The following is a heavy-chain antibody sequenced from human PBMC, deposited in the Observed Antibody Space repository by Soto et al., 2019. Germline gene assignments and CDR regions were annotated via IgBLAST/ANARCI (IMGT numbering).Heavy chain of an antibody. CDR1: GGSISSYY. Sequence: SETLSLTSTVAGGSISSYYWSWIRQPPGKGLEWIGYIYYSGSTNYNPSLKSRVTISVDTSKNQFSLKLSSVTAADTAVYYCARVSGSYYYGMDVWGQGITVTVSS. J-gene: IGHJ6*02. CDR3: ARVSGSYYYGMDV. V-gene: IGHV4-59*12. CDR2: IYYSGST. D-gene: IGHD1-26*01.